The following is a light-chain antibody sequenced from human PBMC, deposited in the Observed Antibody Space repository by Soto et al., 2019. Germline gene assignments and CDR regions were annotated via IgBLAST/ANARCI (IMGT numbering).Light chain of an antibody. J-gene: IGLJ1*01. Sequence: QSALTQPASVSGSPGQSITIYCTGTSSDVGGYNYVSWYQQHPGIAPKLLIYGVTNRPSGVSPRFSGSKSGNTASLTISGVQAEDEADYHCSSYTSASTLLYLFGTGTKLTVL. V-gene: IGLV2-14*01. CDR2: GVT. CDR3: SSYTSASTLLYL. CDR1: SSDVGGYNY.